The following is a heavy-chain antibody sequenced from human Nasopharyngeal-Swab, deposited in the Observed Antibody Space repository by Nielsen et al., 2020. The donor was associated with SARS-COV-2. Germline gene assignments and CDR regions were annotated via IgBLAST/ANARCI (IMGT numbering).Heavy chain of an antibody. CDR3: ARARITMIVAIDAFDI. CDR1: VASSSAYP. Sequence: SNLLSPPFPPYVASSSAYPWIWIRQPPGKGLVWLVAMKPTGNTNYNPSLKGRVAISIDTSKNPFFLNLRSVTAADTAVYYCARARITMIVAIDAFDIWGQGTMVTVSS. CDR2: MKPTGNT. D-gene: IGHD3-22*01. V-gene: IGHV4-34*01. J-gene: IGHJ3*02.